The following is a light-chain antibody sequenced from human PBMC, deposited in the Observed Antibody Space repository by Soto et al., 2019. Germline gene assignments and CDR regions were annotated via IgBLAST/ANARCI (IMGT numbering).Light chain of an antibody. V-gene: IGKV1-39*01. J-gene: IGKJ4*01. CDR1: QSITTY. CDR3: QQSHSSPLS. CDR2: AAS. Sequence: DIPMTQSPSSLSASVGDRVTITCRASQSITTYLNWYQQKPGKAPKLLIYAASTLQSGVPSRFSGTGSGTDFTLTISSLQPEDSAVYYCQQSHSSPLSFGGGTKVEFK.